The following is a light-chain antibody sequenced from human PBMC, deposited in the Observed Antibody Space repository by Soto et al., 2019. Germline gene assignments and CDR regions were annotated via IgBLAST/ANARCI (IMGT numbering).Light chain of an antibody. CDR1: QGVTSN. CDR3: QQYYDWPLT. V-gene: IGKV3-15*01. CDR2: GAS. Sequence: EIVMTQSPDTLSVSPGERATLSCRASQGVTSNLAWYQQKPGQAPRLLMFGASTRATGIPARFGGSGSGTEFTLTISSLQSEDFAIYYCQQYYDWPLTFGGGTEVEIK. J-gene: IGKJ4*01.